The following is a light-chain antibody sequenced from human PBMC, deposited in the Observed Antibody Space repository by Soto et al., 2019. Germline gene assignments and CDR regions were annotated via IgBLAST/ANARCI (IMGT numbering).Light chain of an antibody. CDR2: DVS. Sequence: QSALTQPASVSGSPGQSITISCTGTSSDVGGYNYVSWYQQHTGKAPKRMIYDVSNRPSGVSNRFSGSKYGNPDSLTISGLQAEDEADYYCSSYTSSSTPLCVFGPGTKLTVL. CDR3: SSYTSSSTPLCV. J-gene: IGLJ1*01. CDR1: SSDVGGYNY. V-gene: IGLV2-14*01.